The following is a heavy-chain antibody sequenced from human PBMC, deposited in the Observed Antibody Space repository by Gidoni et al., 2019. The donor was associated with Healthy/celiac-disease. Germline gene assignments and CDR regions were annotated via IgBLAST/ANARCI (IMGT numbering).Heavy chain of an antibody. Sequence: EVQLVESGGGLVKPGGSLRLSCAASGFTFSNAWMSWVRQAQGKGLEWVGRIKSKTDGGTTDYAAPVKGRFNISRDDSKYTLYLQMNSLKTEDTAVYYCTTRPYDFWSGSLYGMDVWGQGTTVTVSS. CDR2: IKSKTDGGTT. CDR3: TTRPYDFWSGSLYGMDV. D-gene: IGHD3-3*01. CDR1: GFTFSNAW. J-gene: IGHJ6*02. V-gene: IGHV3-15*01.